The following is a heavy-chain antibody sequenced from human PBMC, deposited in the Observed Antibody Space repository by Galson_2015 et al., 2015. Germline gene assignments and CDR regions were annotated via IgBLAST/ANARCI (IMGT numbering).Heavy chain of an antibody. D-gene: IGHD6-6*01. CDR2: ISYDGSNT. J-gene: IGHJ4*02. CDR3: ARVGGDIAALTWGYFDY. Sequence: SLRISCEASGFTFSSHDMHWVRQAPGKGLEWVAVISYDGSNTFYADSVKGRFTISRDTSKNTLYLQMNSLRPEDTAVYYCARVGGDIAALTWGYFDYWGQGTLVTVSS. V-gene: IGHV3-30-3*01. CDR1: GFTFSSHD.